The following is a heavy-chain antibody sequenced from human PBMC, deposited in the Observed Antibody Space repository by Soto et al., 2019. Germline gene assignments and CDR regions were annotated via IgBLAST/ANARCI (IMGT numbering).Heavy chain of an antibody. Sequence: AASVKVSCKVSGYTPTELSMHWVRQAPGKGLEWMGGFDPEDGETIYAQKFQGRVTMTEDTSTDTAYMELSSLRSEDTAVYYCATKLERTGTFDYWGQGTLVTVSS. V-gene: IGHV1-24*01. CDR1: GYTPTELS. CDR2: FDPEDGET. CDR3: ATKLERTGTFDY. J-gene: IGHJ4*02. D-gene: IGHD1-1*01.